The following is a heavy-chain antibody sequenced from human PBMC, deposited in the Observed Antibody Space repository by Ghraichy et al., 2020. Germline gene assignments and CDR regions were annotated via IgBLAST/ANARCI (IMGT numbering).Heavy chain of an antibody. CDR2: ISSSSSTI. V-gene: IGHV3-48*02. CDR3: ARAGWEL. CDR1: GFTFSTYS. Sequence: GGSLRLSCAASGFTFSTYSMNWVRQAPGKGLEWVSYISSSSSTIYYADSVKGRFTISRDNAKNSLYLQMNSLRDDDTAVYYCARAGWELWGQGTLVTVSS. J-gene: IGHJ4*02. D-gene: IGHD1-26*01.